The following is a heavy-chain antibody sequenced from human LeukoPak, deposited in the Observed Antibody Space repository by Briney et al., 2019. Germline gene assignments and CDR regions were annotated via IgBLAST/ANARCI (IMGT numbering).Heavy chain of an antibody. V-gene: IGHV3-64*04. D-gene: IGHD1-26*01. Sequence: GGSLRLSCSASGFILRSHAMHWVRQAPGKGLEYVSRISDNGGSTYYADSVKGRFTISRDNSKNTLYLQMNSLRAEDTAVYYCARRPSGSYYYYGMDVWGQGTTVTVSS. CDR2: ISDNGGST. CDR3: ARRPSGSYYYYGMDV. CDR1: GFILRSHA. J-gene: IGHJ6*02.